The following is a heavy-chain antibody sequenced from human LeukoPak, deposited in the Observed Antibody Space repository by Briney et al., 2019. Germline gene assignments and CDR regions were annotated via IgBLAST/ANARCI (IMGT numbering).Heavy chain of an antibody. Sequence: GGSLRLSCAASGFTFSSYGMHWVRQAPGKGLVWVSRINSDGSSTSYADSVKGRFTISRDNAKNTLYLQMNSLRAEDTAVYYCARDLVVVPAAGYNWFDPWGQGTLVTVSS. CDR2: INSDGSST. D-gene: IGHD2-2*01. CDR1: GFTFSSYG. J-gene: IGHJ5*02. CDR3: ARDLVVVPAAGYNWFDP. V-gene: IGHV3-74*01.